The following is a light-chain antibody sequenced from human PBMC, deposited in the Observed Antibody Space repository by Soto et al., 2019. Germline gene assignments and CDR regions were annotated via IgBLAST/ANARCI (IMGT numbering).Light chain of an antibody. CDR1: QSISSW. CDR3: QQYNSFPT. Sequence: DIQMTQSPSTLSASVGDRVTITCRASQSISSWLAWYQQKPGKAPKLLLYKSSSLESGVPSRFSGSGSGTDFTLTISSLQPDDFATYYCQQYNSFPTFRQGTKVEIK. J-gene: IGKJ1*01. CDR2: KSS. V-gene: IGKV1-5*03.